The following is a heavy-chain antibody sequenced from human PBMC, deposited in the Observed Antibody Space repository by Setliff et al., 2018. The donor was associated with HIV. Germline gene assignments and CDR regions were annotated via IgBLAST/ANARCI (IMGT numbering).Heavy chain of an antibody. CDR3: ARELYGDYTLDY. D-gene: IGHD4-17*01. J-gene: IGHJ4*02. V-gene: IGHV1-69*05. CDR1: GGTFSSYA. CDR2: IITIFGST. Sequence: ASVKVSCKASGGTFSSYAISWVRQAPGQGLEWMGGIITIFGSTSYAQKFQGRVTMTRDTSTSTVYMELSSLRSEDTAVYYCARELYGDYTLDYWGQGTLVTVSS.